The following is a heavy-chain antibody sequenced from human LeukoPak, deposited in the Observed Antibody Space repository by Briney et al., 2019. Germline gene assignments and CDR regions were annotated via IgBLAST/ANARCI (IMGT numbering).Heavy chain of an antibody. V-gene: IGHV1-2*04. CDR2: INPNSGGT. CDR1: GYTFTGYY. Sequence: ASVNVSCKASGYTFTGYYMHWVRQAPGQGLEWMGWINPNSGGTNYAQKFQGWVTMTRDTSISTAYMELSRLRSDDTAVYYCARDSSSFKFDYWGQGTLVTVSS. CDR3: ARDSSSFKFDY. D-gene: IGHD6-6*01. J-gene: IGHJ4*02.